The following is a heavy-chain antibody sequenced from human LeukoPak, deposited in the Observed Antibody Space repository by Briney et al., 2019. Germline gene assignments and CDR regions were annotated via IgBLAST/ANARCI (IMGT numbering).Heavy chain of an antibody. Sequence: GGSLRLPCTASKFTFMNYAMHWVRQAPGKGLEWLSTIGSAGGSIFYADSVKGRFTISRDNSKNTLYLQMNSLRAEDTAVYYCAKDLRLVYWGQGTLVTVSS. CDR3: AKDLRLVY. J-gene: IGHJ4*02. CDR2: IGSAGGSI. CDR1: KFTFMNYA. D-gene: IGHD3-16*01. V-gene: IGHV3-23*01.